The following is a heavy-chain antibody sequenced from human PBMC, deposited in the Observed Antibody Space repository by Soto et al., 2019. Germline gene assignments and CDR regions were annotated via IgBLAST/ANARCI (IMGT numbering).Heavy chain of an antibody. D-gene: IGHD2-15*01. CDR1: GFTFDDYG. J-gene: IGHJ6*03. V-gene: IGHV3-20*01. Sequence: EVQLVESGGGVVRPEGSLRLSCAASGFTFDDYGMSWVRQAPGKGLEWVSGINWNGGSTGYADSVKGRFTISRDNAKNSLYLQMNSLRAEDTALYHCARVARGGTGTNYYYYYYMDVWGKGTTVTVSS. CDR2: INWNGGST. CDR3: ARVARGGTGTNYYYYYYMDV.